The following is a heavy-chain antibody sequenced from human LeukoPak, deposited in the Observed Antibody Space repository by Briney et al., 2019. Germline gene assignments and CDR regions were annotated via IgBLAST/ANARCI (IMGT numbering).Heavy chain of an antibody. CDR1: GFTFSNYA. J-gene: IGHJ3*02. CDR2: ISYDGTNK. Sequence: GGPLRLSCAASGFTFSNYAIHWVRQAPGKGLEWVAVISYDGTNKYYADSVKGRFTISRDNSKNTLYLQMNSLRPEDTAVYYCARDPNGSGSYYDGFDIWGQGTMVTVSS. CDR3: ARDPNGSGSYYDGFDI. V-gene: IGHV3-30-3*01. D-gene: IGHD3-10*01.